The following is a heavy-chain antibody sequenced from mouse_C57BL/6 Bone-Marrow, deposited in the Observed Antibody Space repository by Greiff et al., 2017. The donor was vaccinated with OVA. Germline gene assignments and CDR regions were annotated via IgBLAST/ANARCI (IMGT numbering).Heavy chain of an antibody. CDR1: GYTFTSYW. CDR2: IDPSDSET. J-gene: IGHJ2*01. CDR3: ARKPGTLDY. D-gene: IGHD4-1*01. Sequence: VQLQQPGAELVRPGSSVKLSCKASGYTFTSYWMHWVKQRPIQGLEWIGNIDPSDSETHYNQKFKDKDTLTVDKSSSTAYMQLSSLTSEDSAVYYCARKPGTLDYWGQGTTLTVSS. V-gene: IGHV1-52*01.